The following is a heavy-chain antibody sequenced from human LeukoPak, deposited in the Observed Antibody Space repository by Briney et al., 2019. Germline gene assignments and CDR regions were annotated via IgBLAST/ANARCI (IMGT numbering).Heavy chain of an antibody. CDR1: GGSISSGDYY. Sequence: LETLSLTCTVSGGSISSGDYYWSWIRQPPGKGLEWIGEINHSGSTNYNPSLKSRVTISVDTSKNQFSLKLSSVTAADTAVYYCARGFKRRYSYGPPDYWGQGTLVTVSS. V-gene: IGHV4-39*07. J-gene: IGHJ4*02. D-gene: IGHD5-18*01. CDR3: ARGFKRRYSYGPPDY. CDR2: INHSGST.